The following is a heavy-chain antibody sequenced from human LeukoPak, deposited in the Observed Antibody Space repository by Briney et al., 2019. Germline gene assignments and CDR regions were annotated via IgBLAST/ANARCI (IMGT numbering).Heavy chain of an antibody. J-gene: IGHJ5*02. CDR2: IYYSGST. CDR3: ARDRAYRRPWFDP. Sequence: SETLSLTCTVSGGSISNSSYYWGWIRQPPGKGLEWIGAIYYSGSTYYNPSLKSRVTISVDTSKNQFSLKLSSVTAADTAVYYCARDRAYRRPWFDPWGQGTLVTVSS. D-gene: IGHD2-2*01. V-gene: IGHV4-39*07. CDR1: GGSISNSSYY.